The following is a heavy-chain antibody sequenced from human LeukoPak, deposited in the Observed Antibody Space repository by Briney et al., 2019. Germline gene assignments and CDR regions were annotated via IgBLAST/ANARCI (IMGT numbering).Heavy chain of an antibody. D-gene: IGHD6-13*01. J-gene: IGHJ4*02. CDR3: ARGGQLVDY. CDR2: ISSSSTYI. V-gene: IGHV3-21*01. Sequence: MSGGSLRLSCAASGFTFSGYTLNWVRQAPGKGLEGVSSISSSSTYIHYADSVKGRFTISRDNAKNSVYPQMNSLRAEDTAVYYCARGGQLVDYWGQGTLVTVSS. CDR1: GFTFSGYT.